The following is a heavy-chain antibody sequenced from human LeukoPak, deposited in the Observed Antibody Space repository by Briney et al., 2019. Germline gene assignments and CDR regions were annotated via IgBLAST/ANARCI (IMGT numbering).Heavy chain of an antibody. CDR3: ARALTRGYCTGGVCYRSPGCYDY. CDR2: INHSGST. CDR1: GGSFSGYY. J-gene: IGHJ4*02. Sequence: PSETLSLTCAVYGGSFSGYYWSWIRQPPEKGLEWIGEINHSGSTNYNPSLKSRVTISVDTSKNRFSLKLSSVTAADTAVYYCARALTRGYCTGGVCYRSPGCYDYWGQGTLVTVSS. V-gene: IGHV4-34*01. D-gene: IGHD2-8*02.